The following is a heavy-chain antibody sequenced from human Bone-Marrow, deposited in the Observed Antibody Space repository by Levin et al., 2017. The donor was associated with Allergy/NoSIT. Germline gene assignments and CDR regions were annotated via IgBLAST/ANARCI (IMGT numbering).Heavy chain of an antibody. V-gene: IGHV5-51*01. CDR3: ARHYTLDV. J-gene: IGHJ6*02. Sequence: GGSLRLSCKGSGYTFITYYIAWVRQMPGKGLEWVGIIYPGDSDTRYSPSFRGQVTISADKSISTAYLQWDSLKASDTATYYCARHYTLDVWGQGTTVTVS. CDR2: IYPGDSDT. CDR1: GYTFITYY.